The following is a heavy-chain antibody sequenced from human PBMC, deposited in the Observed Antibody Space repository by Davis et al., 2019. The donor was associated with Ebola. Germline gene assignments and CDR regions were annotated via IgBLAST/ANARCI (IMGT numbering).Heavy chain of an antibody. D-gene: IGHD2-15*01. Sequence: GESLKISCAASGFTLSSYAMSWVRQAPGKGLEWVSAISGSGGSTYYADSVKGRFTISRDNSKNTLYLQMKSLRVEDTAVYYCAKERLMGVVVVAATQGMDVWGQGTTVTVSS. J-gene: IGHJ6*02. CDR1: GFTLSSYA. CDR2: ISGSGGST. CDR3: AKERLMGVVVVAATQGMDV. V-gene: IGHV3-23*01.